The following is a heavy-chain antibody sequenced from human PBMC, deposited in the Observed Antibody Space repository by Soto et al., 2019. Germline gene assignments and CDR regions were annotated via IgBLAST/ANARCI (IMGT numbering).Heavy chain of an antibody. CDR3: TRVSVYGSGSPREY. J-gene: IGHJ4*02. V-gene: IGHV1-18*01. CDR1: GYSFTSYG. D-gene: IGHD3-10*01. CDR2: ISGYNGYT. Sequence: QVQLVQSGDEVKQPGASVKVSCKSSGYSFTSYGISWLRQAPGHGLEWMGGISGYNGYTSYAQKVQGRVAMTTDTSTNTAYMELRSLRSDDTAAYFCTRVSVYGSGSPREYWGQGTLVIVSS.